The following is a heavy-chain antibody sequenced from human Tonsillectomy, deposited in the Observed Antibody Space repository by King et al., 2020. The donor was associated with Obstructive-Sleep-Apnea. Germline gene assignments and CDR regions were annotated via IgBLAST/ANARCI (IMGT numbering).Heavy chain of an antibody. V-gene: IGHV2-5*01. J-gene: IGHJ4*02. D-gene: IGHD6-19*01. CDR3: AHRGGPYSKGGYRDDY. Sequence: PFPASGPPLVTPTPTLPLPCTFSGFSLSTSGVGVGWIRQPPGQALAWLALIYWNDAQRYSPSLKSRLTLTTDTSKHQVVLTMTNMDPVDTATDYCAHRGGPYSKGGYRDDYGGQGTLVTVSS. CDR2: IYWNDAQ. CDR1: GFSLSTSGVG.